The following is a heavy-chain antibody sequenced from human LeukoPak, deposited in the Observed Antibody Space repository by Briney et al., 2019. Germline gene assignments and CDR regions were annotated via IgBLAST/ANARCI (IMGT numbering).Heavy chain of an antibody. Sequence: EASVKVSCKTSGYTFTTCAVHWVRQAPGQRLEWMGWIHADSGNTKYSQKLQGRVAIARDTSASTIYTELTSLRIEDTAVYFCTIGLAGDWDAFDIWGLGTMVTVSS. CDR3: TIGLAGDWDAFDI. V-gene: IGHV1-3*01. J-gene: IGHJ3*02. D-gene: IGHD6-19*01. CDR2: IHADSGNT. CDR1: GYTFTTCA.